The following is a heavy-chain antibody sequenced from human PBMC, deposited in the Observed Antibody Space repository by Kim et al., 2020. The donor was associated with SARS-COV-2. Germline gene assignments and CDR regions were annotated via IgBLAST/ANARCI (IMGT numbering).Heavy chain of an antibody. Sequence: SETLSLTCAVYGGSFSGYYWSWIRQPPGKGLEWIGEINHSGSTNYNPSLKSRVTISVDTSKNQFSLKLSSVTAADTAVYYCAREIEYGYGMDVWGQATTV. CDR3: AREIEYGYGMDV. CDR1: GGSFSGYY. J-gene: IGHJ6*02. CDR2: INHSGST. D-gene: IGHD2-2*01. V-gene: IGHV4-34*01.